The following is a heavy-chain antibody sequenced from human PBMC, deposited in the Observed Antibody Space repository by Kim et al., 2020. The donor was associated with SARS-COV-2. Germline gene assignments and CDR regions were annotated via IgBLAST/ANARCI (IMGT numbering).Heavy chain of an antibody. CDR1: GVSLTSSGVG. J-gene: IGHJ4*02. Sequence: SGPTLVNPTQTLTLTCTLSGVSLTSSGVGVGWIRQPPGKALEWLALIYWDDDKGYSPSLKSRLTITKDTSKNQVVLTLTNVDPVDTATYYCAHSPYGSRSYFNLDYWGLGTLVTVSS. D-gene: IGHD3-10*01. CDR2: IYWDDDK. V-gene: IGHV2-5*02. CDR3: AHSPYGSRSYFNLDY.